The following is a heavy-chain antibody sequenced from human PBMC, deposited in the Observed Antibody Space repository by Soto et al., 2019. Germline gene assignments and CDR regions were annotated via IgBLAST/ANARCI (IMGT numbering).Heavy chain of an antibody. CDR3: AREKTAWPLAYGLEV. CDR1: EFSLSTYS. Sequence: GGSLRLSCTASEFSLSTYSMNWVRQAPGKGLEWVSSISTRSDVYYADSVKGRFTIARDNAKNSLSPQMNSLSAEDTGVYYCAREKTAWPLAYGLEVWGQGTTVTVSS. J-gene: IGHJ6*02. V-gene: IGHV3-21*03. CDR2: ISTRSDV. D-gene: IGHD2-21*02.